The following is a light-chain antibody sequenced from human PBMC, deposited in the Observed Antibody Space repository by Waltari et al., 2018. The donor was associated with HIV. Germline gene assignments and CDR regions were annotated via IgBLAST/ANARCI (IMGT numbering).Light chain of an antibody. CDR2: DNK. J-gene: IGLJ1*01. CDR3: GTWDSSLSAYV. CDR1: SSNIGNNY. Sequence: QSVLTQPPSVSAAPGQKVTISCSGSSSNIGNNYVSWYQQLPGTAPKLLIYDNKKRPSGIPDRSSGAKSGTSATLGITGLQTEDEADYYCGTWDSSLSAYVFGTGTKVTVL. V-gene: IGLV1-51*01.